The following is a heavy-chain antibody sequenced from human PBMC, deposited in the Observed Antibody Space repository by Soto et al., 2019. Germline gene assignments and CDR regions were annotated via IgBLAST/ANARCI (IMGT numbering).Heavy chain of an antibody. CDR2: ISGSGGST. CDR3: VKDRMDHNSVWDPFDI. J-gene: IGHJ3*02. D-gene: IGHD1-20*01. V-gene: IGHV3-23*04. CDR1: GFTFSSYT. Sequence: VQLVESGGGLVQPGGSLRLSCAASGFTFSSYTMSWARQAPGNGLEWVSTISGSGGSTWYADSVKGRFTISRDNSKNTVFLQMNSLRAEDTAIYYCVKDRMDHNSVWDPFDIWGQGTMVTVSS.